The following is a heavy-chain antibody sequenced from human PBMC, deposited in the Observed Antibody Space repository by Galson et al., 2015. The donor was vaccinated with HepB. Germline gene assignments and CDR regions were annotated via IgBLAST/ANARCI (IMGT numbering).Heavy chain of an antibody. V-gene: IGHV1-69*04. CDR1: GGTFSSYA. Sequence: SVKVSCKASGGTFSSYAISWVRQAPGQGLEWMGRIIPILGIANYAQKFQGRVTITADKSTSTAYMELSSLRSEDTAVYYCARGATVTHYAYDYWGQGTLVTVSS. J-gene: IGHJ4*02. D-gene: IGHD4-17*01. CDR2: IIPILGIA. CDR3: ARGATVTHYAYDY.